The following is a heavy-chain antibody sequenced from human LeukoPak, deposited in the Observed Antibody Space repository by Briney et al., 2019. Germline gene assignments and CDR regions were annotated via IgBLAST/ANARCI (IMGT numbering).Heavy chain of an antibody. CDR1: GFTFSDYY. J-gene: IGHJ4*02. Sequence: GGSLRLSCAASGFTFSDYYMSWIRQAPGKGPEWVSYISSSSSNTNYDDSVKGRFTISRDNAKNSLYLQMNSLRAEDTAVYYCARSRDGYNQGALDYWGQGTLVTVSS. CDR2: ISSSSSNT. CDR3: ARSRDGYNQGALDY. D-gene: IGHD5-24*01. V-gene: IGHV3-11*03.